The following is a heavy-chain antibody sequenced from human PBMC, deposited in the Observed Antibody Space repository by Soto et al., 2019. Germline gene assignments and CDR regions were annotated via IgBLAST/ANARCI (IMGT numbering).Heavy chain of an antibody. J-gene: IGHJ5*02. D-gene: IGHD4-17*01. CDR2: IRSQSNSYAT. CDR1: GFTFSGSA. V-gene: IGHV3-73*01. CDR3: TRGYGGYVRDH. Sequence: EVQLVESGGGLVQPGGSLKLSCAVSGFTFSGSAMHWVRQASGKGLEWVGRIRSQSNSYATAYAASVTGRFTISRDDSKKTPYLQMNSLKTEDTGVNNCTRGYGGYVRDHWAQGTLVTVSS.